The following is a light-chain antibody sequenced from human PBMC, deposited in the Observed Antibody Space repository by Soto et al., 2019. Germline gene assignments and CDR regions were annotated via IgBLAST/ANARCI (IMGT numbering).Light chain of an antibody. J-gene: IGKJ3*01. V-gene: IGKV3-20*01. CDR2: DAS. CDR3: QHYENTPPSVT. Sequence: ENVMALPPGTLTLPPGERPTRSCKGSLSVSSSYLAWYQQKPGQAPRLLIYDASNRATGIPARFSGSGSGTDFTLTINGLEPEDFAVYYCQHYENTPPSVTFGPGTKVDIK. CDR1: LSVSSSY.